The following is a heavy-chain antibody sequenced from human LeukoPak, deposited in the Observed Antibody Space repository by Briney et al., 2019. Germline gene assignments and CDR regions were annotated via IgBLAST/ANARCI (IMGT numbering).Heavy chain of an antibody. V-gene: IGHV3-48*01. CDR3: ARVWYSGSYPVDY. D-gene: IGHD1-26*01. CDR2: ISSSSSTI. Sequence: GGSLRLSCAASGFTFSSYWMSWVRQAPGKGLEWVSYISSSSSTIYYADSVKGRFTISRDNAKNSLYLQMNSLRAEDTAVYYCARVWYSGSYPVDYWGQGTLITVSS. CDR1: GFTFSSYW. J-gene: IGHJ4*02.